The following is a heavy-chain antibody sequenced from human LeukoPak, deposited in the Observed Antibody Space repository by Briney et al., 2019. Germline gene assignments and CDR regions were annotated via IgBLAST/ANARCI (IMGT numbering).Heavy chain of an antibody. CDR2: IYYSGST. CDR3: ARDKDPPNILDAFDI. Sequence: KASQTLSLTCTVSGGSISSGGYYWSWIRQHPGKGLEWIGYIYYSGSTYYNPSLKSRVTISVDTSKSQFSLKLSSVTAADTAVYYCARDKDPPNILDAFDIWGQGTMVTVSS. V-gene: IGHV4-31*03. J-gene: IGHJ3*02. CDR1: GGSISSGGYY.